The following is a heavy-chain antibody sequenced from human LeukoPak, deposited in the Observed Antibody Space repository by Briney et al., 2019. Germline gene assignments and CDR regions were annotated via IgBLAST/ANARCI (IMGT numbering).Heavy chain of an antibody. V-gene: IGHV4-39*02. D-gene: IGHD1-26*01. CDR1: GGSISSSSYY. CDR2: IYYSGST. CDR3: ATGELGAKDY. J-gene: IGHJ4*02. Sequence: SETLSLTCTVSGGSISSSSYYWGWIRQPPGKGLEWIGSIYYSGSTYYNPSLKSRVTISVNTSKNHFSLRLSSVTAADTVVYYCATGELGAKDYWGQGTLVTVSS.